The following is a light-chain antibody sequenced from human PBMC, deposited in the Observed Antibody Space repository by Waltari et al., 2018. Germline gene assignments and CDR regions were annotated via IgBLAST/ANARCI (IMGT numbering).Light chain of an antibody. Sequence: QSALTQPPSASASPGQSVAISCTGASSAIARYHFVSWYQQHPGKPPTLISSEVKKRPSGVPVRVSGAKSGNTASLTVSGLQAEDEADYYCSAHGGSDRFYVFGTGTKVTVL. V-gene: IGLV2-8*01. CDR2: EVK. CDR3: SAHGGSDRFYV. J-gene: IGLJ1*01. CDR1: SSAIARYHF.